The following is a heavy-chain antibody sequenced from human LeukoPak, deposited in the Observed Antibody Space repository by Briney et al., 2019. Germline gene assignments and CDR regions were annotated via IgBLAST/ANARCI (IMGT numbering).Heavy chain of an antibody. Sequence: SETLSLTCSVSIGSISSSKWWSWVRQSPVKGLEWIGEIYLYGTTNYDPTLTSRVTMSVDRSRNQFSLKLTSVTAADTAVYYCARQKWEQQGRDYYFNGLDVWGPGTTVTVSS. CDR3: ARQKWEQQGRDYYFNGLDV. D-gene: IGHD1/OR15-1a*01. CDR1: IGSISSSKW. J-gene: IGHJ6*02. V-gene: IGHV4-4*02. CDR2: IYLYGTT.